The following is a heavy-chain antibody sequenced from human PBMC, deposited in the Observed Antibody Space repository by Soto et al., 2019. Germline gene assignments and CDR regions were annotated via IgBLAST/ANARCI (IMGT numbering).Heavy chain of an antibody. CDR1: GFTFSYAW. Sequence: GGSLRLSCAASGFTFSYAWMSWVRQAPGKGVEWVGRIKSKTDGRTTDYAAPVKGRFATSRDDSKNTLYLQMNSLKTEDTAVYYCTTAPAGGSAWGQGTLVTVSS. J-gene: IGHJ5*02. CDR3: TTAPAGGSA. CDR2: IKSKTDGRTT. V-gene: IGHV3-15*01. D-gene: IGHD1-26*01.